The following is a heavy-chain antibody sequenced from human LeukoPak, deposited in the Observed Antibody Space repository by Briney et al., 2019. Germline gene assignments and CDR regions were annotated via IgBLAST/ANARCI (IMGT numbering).Heavy chain of an antibody. J-gene: IGHJ4*02. CDR3: ARDQGDGVRGVNFDY. V-gene: IGHV3-48*02. CDR2: ITSSSSNI. Sequence: GGSLRLSCAASGFSFSSYSMNWVRQAPGKGLEWVSYITSSSSNIYCADSVKGRFTISRDNAQNSLYLQMNSLRDEDTAVYYCARDQGDGVRGVNFDYWGQGTLVTVSS. D-gene: IGHD3-10*01. CDR1: GFSFSSYS.